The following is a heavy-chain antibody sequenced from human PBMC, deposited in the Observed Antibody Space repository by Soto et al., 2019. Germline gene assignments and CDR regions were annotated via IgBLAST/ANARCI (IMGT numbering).Heavy chain of an antibody. Sequence: GXSVKGSCKASGGPLSSYAVSWVRQAPGQGLEWMGGIIPIFGTANYAQKFQGRVTITADKSTSTAYMELSSLRSEDTAVYYCARGLGTAMVHAFDIWAQGTMVTVSS. CDR3: ARGLGTAMVHAFDI. CDR2: IIPIFGTA. J-gene: IGHJ3*02. CDR1: GGPLSSYA. V-gene: IGHV1-69*06. D-gene: IGHD5-18*01.